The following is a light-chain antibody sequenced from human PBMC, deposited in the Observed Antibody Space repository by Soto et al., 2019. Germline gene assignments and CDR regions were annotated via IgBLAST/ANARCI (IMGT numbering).Light chain of an antibody. J-gene: IGKJ1*01. V-gene: IGKV3-20*01. Sequence: EIVLTQSPGTLSLSPGERATLSCRASQSVSSAYLAWYQQKPGQAPRLLIYGASSRATGIPDRFSGSGSRTDFTLTISRLEPEDFAVYFCQQYGTSRTFGHGTTVEIK. CDR2: GAS. CDR1: QSVSSAY. CDR3: QQYGTSRT.